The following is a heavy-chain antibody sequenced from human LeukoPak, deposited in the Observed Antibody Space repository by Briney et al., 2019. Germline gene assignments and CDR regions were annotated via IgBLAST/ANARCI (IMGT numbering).Heavy chain of an antibody. CDR3: GGSSGYHPDPYYFDY. CDR1: GGSISSYY. D-gene: IGHD3-22*01. V-gene: IGHV4-59*08. J-gene: IGHJ4*02. Sequence: SETLSLTCTVSGGSISSYYWSWIRQPPGKGLEWIGYIYYSGSTNYNPSLKSRVTISVDTSKNQFSLKLSSVTAADTAVCYCGGSSGYHPDPYYFDYWGQGTLVTVPS. CDR2: IYYSGST.